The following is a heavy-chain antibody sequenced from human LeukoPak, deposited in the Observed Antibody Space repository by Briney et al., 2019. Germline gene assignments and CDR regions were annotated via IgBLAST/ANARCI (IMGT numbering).Heavy chain of an antibody. V-gene: IGHV3-53*01. CDR2: FYRGDST. CDR1: GFTVSSSY. CDR3: AREVVSIPSYFES. Sequence: SGGSLRLSCAASGFTVSSSYMYWVRQAPGKGLEWVSFFYRGDSTYYAESVRGRFTISRDNSKNTLYLLMNSLISEDTAVYYCAREVVSIPSYFESWGQGTLVTVSS. D-gene: IGHD2-15*01. J-gene: IGHJ4*02.